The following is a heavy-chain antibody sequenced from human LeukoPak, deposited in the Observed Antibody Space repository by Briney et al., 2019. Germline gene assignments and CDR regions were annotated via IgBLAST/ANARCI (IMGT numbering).Heavy chain of an antibody. CDR2: ISGSGGST. D-gene: IGHD3-16*02. V-gene: IGHV3-23*01. J-gene: IGHJ4*02. CDR1: GFTFSSYA. Sequence: GGSLRLSCAASGFTFSSYAMSWVRQAPGKGLEWVSAISGSGGSTYYADSVKGRFTISRDNSKNTLYLQMSSLRAEDTAVYYCAKDHYDYIGGTYRDFDYWGQGTLVTVSS. CDR3: AKDHYDYIGGTYRDFDY.